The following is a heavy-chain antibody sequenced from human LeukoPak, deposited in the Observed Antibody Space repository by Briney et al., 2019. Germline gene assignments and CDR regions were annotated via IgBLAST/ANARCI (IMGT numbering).Heavy chain of an antibody. D-gene: IGHD2-2*02. CDR3: ARAACSSTSCYRRFDP. CDR2: INHSGST. J-gene: IGHJ5*02. Sequence: PSETLSLTCAVYGGSFSGYYWSWIRQPPGKGLEWIGEINHSGSTNYNPSLKSRVTISVDTSKNQFSLKLSSVTAADTAVYYCARAACSSTSCYRRFDPWGQGTLVTVSS. V-gene: IGHV4-34*01. CDR1: GGSFSGYY.